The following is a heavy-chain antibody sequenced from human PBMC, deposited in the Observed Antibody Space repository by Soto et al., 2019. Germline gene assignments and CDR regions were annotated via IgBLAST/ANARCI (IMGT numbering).Heavy chain of an antibody. J-gene: IGHJ5*02. D-gene: IGHD2-8*02. CDR2: INPDGGST. CDR1: GYTFTSYY. CDR3: VKAPRGGVSLTTYCAHMDS. Sequence: QVQLVQSGAEVKKPGASVMLSCKASGYTFTSYYMHWVRQAPGQGLEWMGIINPDGGSTRYAQKSQGRDTMTRDTSTRTFYMELSSLRSEYTAVYYSVKAPRGGVSLTTYCAHMDSWGQVPLVTVPS. V-gene: IGHV1-46*01.